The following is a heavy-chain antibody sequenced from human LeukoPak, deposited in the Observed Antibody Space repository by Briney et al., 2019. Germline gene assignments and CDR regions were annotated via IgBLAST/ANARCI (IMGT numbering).Heavy chain of an antibody. CDR2: MNPNSGNT. J-gene: IGHJ4*02. D-gene: IGHD6-13*01. V-gene: IGHV1-8*02. CDR1: GYTFTGYY. Sequence: ASVKVSCKASGYTFTGYYMHWVRQAPGQGLEWMGWMNPNSGNTGYAQKFQGRVTMTRNTSISTAYMELSSLRSEDTAVYYCARGRSSSSGFDYWGQGTLVTVSS. CDR3: ARGRSSSSGFDY.